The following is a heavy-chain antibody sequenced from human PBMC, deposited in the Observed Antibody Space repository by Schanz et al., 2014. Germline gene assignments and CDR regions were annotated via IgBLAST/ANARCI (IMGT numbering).Heavy chain of an antibody. J-gene: IGHJ4*02. Sequence: EVQLVESGGGLVKPGGSLRLSCTASGFSFDSYNMNWVRQSPGKGLESVAFLSFDSRHIYYADSVKGRFTISRDNAKSSLHPQMTSLRADDTAVYYCARDGVAATTDFEYWGQGALVTVSS. CDR2: LSFDSRHI. CDR3: ARDGVAATTDFEY. CDR1: GFSFDSYN. D-gene: IGHD1-1*01. V-gene: IGHV3-21*06.